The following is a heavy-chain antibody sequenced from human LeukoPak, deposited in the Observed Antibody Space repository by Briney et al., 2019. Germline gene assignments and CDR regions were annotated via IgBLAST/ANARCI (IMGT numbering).Heavy chain of an antibody. V-gene: IGHV5-51*01. D-gene: IGHD1-26*01. CDR1: GYSFTSYW. CDR3: ATLQSRWELLSHFDY. J-gene: IGHJ4*02. CDR2: IYPGDSDT. Sequence: GESLKISCKGSGYSFTSYWIGWVRQMPGRGLEWMGIIYPGDSDTRYSPSLQGQVTISADKSISTAYLQWSSLKASDTAMYYCATLQSRWELLSHFDYWGQGTLVTVSS.